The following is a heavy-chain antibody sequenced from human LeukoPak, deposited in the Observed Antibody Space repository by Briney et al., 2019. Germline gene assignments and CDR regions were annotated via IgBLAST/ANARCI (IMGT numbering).Heavy chain of an antibody. V-gene: IGHV4-34*01. CDR1: GGSISSYY. J-gene: IGHJ4*02. CDR2: INQSGST. Sequence: SETLSLTCTVSGGSISSYYWSWIRQSPGKGLEWIGEINQSGSTNYNPSLKSRVTISVDTSKNQFSLKMSSVTAADTAVYYCARDPSNSAFKGMQGGDYWGQGTLVTVPS. CDR3: ARDPSNSAFKGMQGGDY. D-gene: IGHD3-16*01.